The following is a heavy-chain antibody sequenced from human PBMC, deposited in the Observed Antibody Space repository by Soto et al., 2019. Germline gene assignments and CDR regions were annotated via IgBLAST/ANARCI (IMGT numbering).Heavy chain of an antibody. D-gene: IGHD1-1*01. CDR3: VRDGTKTLRDWFDP. J-gene: IGHJ5*02. Sequence: QVQLQESGPGLVKPSETLSLTCTVSGASISGFYWSWIRKSAGKGLEWIGRIYATGTTDYNPSLKSRVMMSVDTSKKQLSLTLRSVTAADTAVYYCVRDGTKTLRDWFDPWGQGISVTVSS. V-gene: IGHV4-4*07. CDR2: IYATGTT. CDR1: GASISGFY.